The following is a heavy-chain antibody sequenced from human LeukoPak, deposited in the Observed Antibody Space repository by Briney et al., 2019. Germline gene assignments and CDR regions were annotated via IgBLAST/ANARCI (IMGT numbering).Heavy chain of an antibody. J-gene: IGHJ4*02. Sequence: SGGSLRLSCAASGFTFADYGMTWVRQAPGKGLEWVAGINWNGGGTGCADSVKDRFTISRDNAKNSLYLQIHSLRGEDTAFYYCARDRPSGYYFDLWGQGTLVTVSS. D-gene: IGHD3-10*01. V-gene: IGHV3-20*04. CDR2: INWNGGGT. CDR3: ARDRPSGYYFDL. CDR1: GFTFADYG.